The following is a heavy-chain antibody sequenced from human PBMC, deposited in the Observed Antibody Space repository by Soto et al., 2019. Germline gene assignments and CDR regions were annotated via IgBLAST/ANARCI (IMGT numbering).Heavy chain of an antibody. CDR1: GFTFSSYA. V-gene: IGHV3-23*01. Sequence: GGSLRLSCAASGFTFSSYAMSWVRQAPGKGLEWVSAISGSGGSTYYADSVKGRFTISRDNSKNTLYLQMNSLRAEDTAVYYCAKGVGGVVRGVITRPAGAFDIWGQGTMVTVSS. CDR2: ISGSGGST. D-gene: IGHD3-10*01. CDR3: AKGVGGVVRGVITRPAGAFDI. J-gene: IGHJ3*02.